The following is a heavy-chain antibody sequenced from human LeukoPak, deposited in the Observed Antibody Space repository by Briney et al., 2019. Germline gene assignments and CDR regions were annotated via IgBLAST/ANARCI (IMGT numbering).Heavy chain of an antibody. CDR2: ISGSGGST. D-gene: IGHD2-15*01. CDR1: GFTFSSYA. CDR3: ARDSDVHCSGGSCTNFDY. V-gene: IGHV3-23*01. J-gene: IGHJ4*02. Sequence: GGSLRLSCAASGFTFSSYAMSWVRQAPGKGLEWVSVISGSGGSTYYADSVKGRFTISRDNSKNTLYLQMSSLRAEDTAIYYCARDSDVHCSGGSCTNFDYWGQGTLVTVSS.